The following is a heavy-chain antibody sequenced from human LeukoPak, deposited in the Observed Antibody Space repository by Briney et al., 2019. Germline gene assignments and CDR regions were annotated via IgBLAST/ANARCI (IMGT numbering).Heavy chain of an antibody. D-gene: IGHD2-15*01. CDR3: ARDLRDCSSGSCYTYYYYMDV. CDR1: GFTFGDYG. Sequence: GGSLRLSCTTLGFTFGDYGMTWVRQAPGKGLEWIGVIRNKAYSGTTECAASVKGRFTISRDDSRATVYLQMNSLKTEDTAVYYCARDLRDCSSGSCYTYYYYMDVWGRGTTVTVSS. J-gene: IGHJ6*03. CDR2: IRNKAYSGTT. V-gene: IGHV3-49*04.